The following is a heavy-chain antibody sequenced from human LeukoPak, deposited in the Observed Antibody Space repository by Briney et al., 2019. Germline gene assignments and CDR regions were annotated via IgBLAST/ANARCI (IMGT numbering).Heavy chain of an antibody. CDR3: ARGLQENLAWLQAFSAFDF. V-gene: IGHV1-18*01. J-gene: IGHJ3*01. Sequence: ASVKVSCKASGYDFSRYDINWVRLAPGQGLEWMGWMNPNNGDTDYAQKLQGRVTMTTDTSTSTAYMELRSLRSDDTAVYYCARGLQENLAWLQAFSAFDFWGQGTMVTVSS. D-gene: IGHD5-24*01. CDR1: GYDFSRYD. CDR2: MNPNNGDT.